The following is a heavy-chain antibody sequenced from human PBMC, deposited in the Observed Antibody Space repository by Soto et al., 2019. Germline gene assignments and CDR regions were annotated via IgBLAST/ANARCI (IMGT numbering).Heavy chain of an antibody. CDR3: ARTPWGYCSGGSCYQTYWYFDL. V-gene: IGHV1-69*02. J-gene: IGHJ2*01. Sequence: QVQLVQSGAEVKKPGSSVKVSCKASGGTFSSYTISWVRQAPGQGLEWMGRIIPILGIANYAQKFQGRVTITADKSTSTAYMELSSLRSDDTAVYYCARTPWGYCSGGSCYQTYWYFDLWGRGTLVTVSS. CDR1: GGTFSSYT. D-gene: IGHD2-15*01. CDR2: IIPILGIA.